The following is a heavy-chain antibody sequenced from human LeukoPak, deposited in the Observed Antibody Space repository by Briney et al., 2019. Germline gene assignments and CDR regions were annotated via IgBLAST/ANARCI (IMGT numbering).Heavy chain of an antibody. Sequence: SETLSLTCTVSGGSISSYYWSWIRQPPGKGLEWIGYIYYSGSTNYNPSLKSRVTISVDTSKNYFSLQLSSVTAADTAVYFCARGRVSSSTWHSTYYYYFYMDVWGKGTTVTVSS. J-gene: IGHJ6*03. CDR2: IYYSGST. V-gene: IGHV4-59*01. CDR1: GGSISSYY. CDR3: ARGRVSSSTWHSTYYYYFYMDV. D-gene: IGHD4-11*01.